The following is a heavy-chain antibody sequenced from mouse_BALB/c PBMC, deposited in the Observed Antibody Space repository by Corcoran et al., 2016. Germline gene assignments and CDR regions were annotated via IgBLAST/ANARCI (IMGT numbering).Heavy chain of an antibody. D-gene: IGHD2-4*01. V-gene: IGHV1-66*01. CDR1: GYSFTSYY. J-gene: IGHJ3*01. Sequence: QVQLQQSGPELVKTGASVKISCKASGYSFTSYYIHWVKQRPGQGLEWIGWIFPGRGNTKYNEKFKGKATLTADTSSSTAYMQLSSLTSEDSAVYFCASCYYDYGGFAYWGQGTLVTVSA. CDR2: IFPGRGNT. CDR3: ASCYYDYGGFAY.